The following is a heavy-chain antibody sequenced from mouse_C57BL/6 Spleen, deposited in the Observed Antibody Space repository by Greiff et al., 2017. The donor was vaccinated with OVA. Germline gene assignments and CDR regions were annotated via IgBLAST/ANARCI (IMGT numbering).Heavy chain of an antibody. Sequence: QVQLKQSGTELVKPGASVKLSCKASGYTFTSYWMTWVKQRPGQGLEWIGNINPSNGGTKYNEKFKSKAKLTVDKSSITAYMQLSSLTSEDSAVYYCAQLTGTAYWGQGTLVTVSA. J-gene: IGHJ3*01. CDR3: AQLTGTAY. D-gene: IGHD4-1*01. V-gene: IGHV1-53*01. CDR2: INPSNGGT. CDR1: GYTFTSYW.